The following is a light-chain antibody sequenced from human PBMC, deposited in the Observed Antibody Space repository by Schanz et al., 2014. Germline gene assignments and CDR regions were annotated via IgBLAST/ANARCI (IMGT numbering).Light chain of an antibody. J-gene: IGKJ4*01. CDR2: DAS. Sequence: EIVLTQSPGTLSLSPGERATLSCRASQSVGSSFLAWHQQKPGQAPRLLIYDASNRATGIPARFSGSGSGTDFTLTISRLEPEDFAVYYCQQYGSSPPLTFGGGTKVEIK. V-gene: IGKV3-20*01. CDR1: QSVGSSF. CDR3: QQYGSSPPLT.